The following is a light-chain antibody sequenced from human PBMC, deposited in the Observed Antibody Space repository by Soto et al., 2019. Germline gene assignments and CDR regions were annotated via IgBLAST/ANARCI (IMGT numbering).Light chain of an antibody. J-gene: IGKJ3*01. CDR2: DAS. CDR3: QQRSNWPRFT. CDR1: QSVSSY. V-gene: IGKV3-11*01. Sequence: EIVLTQSPATLSLSPGERATLSCRASQSVSSYLAWYQQKPGQATRLLIYDASNMATGIPARFSGSGSGTDFTLTISSLEPEDFAVYYCQQRSNWPRFTFGPGTKVDIK.